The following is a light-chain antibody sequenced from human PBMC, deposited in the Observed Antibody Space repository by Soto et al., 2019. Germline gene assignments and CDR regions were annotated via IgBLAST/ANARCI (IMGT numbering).Light chain of an antibody. CDR2: IAS. CDR1: QDINSW. J-gene: IGKJ4*01. CDR3: QQSKSVPLT. V-gene: IGKV1-12*01. Sequence: DIQMNQSPSSVSASVGDRVTITCRASQDINSWLNWYQQKPGKAPKVLIYIASRLQPGVPSRFSGRGSGTDFSLTISNLQPEDFATYFCQQSKSVPLTFGGGTKVEIK.